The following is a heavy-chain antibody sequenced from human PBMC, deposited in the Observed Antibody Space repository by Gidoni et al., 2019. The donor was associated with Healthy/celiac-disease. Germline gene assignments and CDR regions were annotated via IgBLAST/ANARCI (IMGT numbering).Heavy chain of an antibody. CDR2: ISSSSSYI. D-gene: IGHD6-19*01. CDR1: GVTFSSYS. V-gene: IGHV3-21*01. CDR3: ARSIAVAGTSEGAFDI. J-gene: IGHJ3*02. Sequence: EVQLVESGGGLVKRGGSLRLSCAASGVTFSSYSMNWVRQAPGKGLEWVSSISSSSSYIYYADSVKGRFTISRDNAKNSLYLQMNSLRAEDTAVYYCARSIAVAGTSEGAFDIWGQGTMVTVSS.